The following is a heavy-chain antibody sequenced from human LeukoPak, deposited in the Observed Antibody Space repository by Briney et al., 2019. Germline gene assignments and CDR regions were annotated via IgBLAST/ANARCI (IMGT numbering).Heavy chain of an antibody. CDR2: INPDGSIK. V-gene: IGHV3-7*01. D-gene: IGHD3-3*01. Sequence: GGSLRLSCAVSGFTFSSYSMNWVRQAPGRGLEWVANINPDGSIKYYVDSIKGRFTISRDNAKNSLYLQMNSLRAEDTAVYYCASGFLQWLYWGQGTLVTVSS. CDR1: GFTFSSYS. J-gene: IGHJ4*02. CDR3: ASGFLQWLY.